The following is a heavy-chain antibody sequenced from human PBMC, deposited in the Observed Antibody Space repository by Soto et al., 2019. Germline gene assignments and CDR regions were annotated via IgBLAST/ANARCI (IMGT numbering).Heavy chain of an antibody. CDR3: ARGVMITFGGVIHYYFDY. Sequence: SETLSLTCTVSGGSISSGGYYWSWIRQHPGKGLEWIGYIYYSGSTYYNPSLKSRVTISVDTSKNQFSLKLSSVTAADTAVYYCARGVMITFGGVIHYYFDYWGQGTLVTVSS. V-gene: IGHV4-31*03. D-gene: IGHD3-16*01. J-gene: IGHJ4*02. CDR1: GGSISSGGYY. CDR2: IYYSGST.